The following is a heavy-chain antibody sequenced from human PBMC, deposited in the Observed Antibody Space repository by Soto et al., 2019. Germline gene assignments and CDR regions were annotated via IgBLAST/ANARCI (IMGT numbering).Heavy chain of an antibody. D-gene: IGHD6-19*01. J-gene: IGHJ6*02. CDR2: IYYSGST. CDR1: GDSISSYY. Sequence: SETLSLTCAVCGDSISSYYWSWIRQPPGKGLEWIGYIYYSGSTNYNPSLKSRVTISVDTSKNQFPLKLSSVTAADTAVYYCARRGGLHSSGWYDYYYYGMDVWGQGTTVTVSS. V-gene: IGHV4-59*08. CDR3: ARRGGLHSSGWYDYYYYGMDV.